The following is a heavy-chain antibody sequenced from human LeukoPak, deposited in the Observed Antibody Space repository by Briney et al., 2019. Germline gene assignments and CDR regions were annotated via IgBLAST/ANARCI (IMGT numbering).Heavy chain of an antibody. CDR2: IYVGGST. V-gene: IGHV3-53*01. CDR1: GFTASSNY. Sequence: GGSLRLSCAPSGFTASSNYMSCVRQAPGKGLGWVSVIYVGGSTEYADSVKCRFTISRDNLKNTLYLQMNSLRAEDMAVYYCAKDMSTGSAYYYRVFGAFDIWGQGTMVTVSA. D-gene: IGHD3-22*01. J-gene: IGHJ3*02. CDR3: AKDMSTGSAYYYRVFGAFDI.